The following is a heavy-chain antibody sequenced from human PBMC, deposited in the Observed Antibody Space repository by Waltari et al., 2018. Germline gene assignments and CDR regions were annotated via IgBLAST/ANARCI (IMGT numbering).Heavy chain of an antibody. CDR2: ISYDGSNK. D-gene: IGHD4-17*01. CDR1: GFTFSSYG. J-gene: IGHJ4*02. CDR3: AKGGYGDYPTCGY. V-gene: IGHV3-30*18. Sequence: QVQLVESGGGVVQPGRSLRLSCAASGFTFSSYGMHWVRRAPGKGLEWVAVISYDGSNKYYADSVKGRFTISRDNSKNTLYLQMNSLRAEDTAVYYCAKGGYGDYPTCGYWGQGTLVTVSS.